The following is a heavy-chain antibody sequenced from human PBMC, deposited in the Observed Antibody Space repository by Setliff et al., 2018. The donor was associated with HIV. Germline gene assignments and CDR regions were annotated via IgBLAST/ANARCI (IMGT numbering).Heavy chain of an antibody. D-gene: IGHD6-19*01. CDR2: IYHSGST. CDR3: ARRPAGAVAGGYGMDV. Sequence: PSETLSLTCAVSNYSISSAYYWGWIRHPPGKGLEWIGSIYHSGSTYYNPSRKSRVTISVDTSKNQFSLKLSSVTAADTAVYYCARRPAGAVAGGYGMDVWGQGTTVTVSS. V-gene: IGHV4-38-2*01. J-gene: IGHJ6*02. CDR1: NYSISSAYY.